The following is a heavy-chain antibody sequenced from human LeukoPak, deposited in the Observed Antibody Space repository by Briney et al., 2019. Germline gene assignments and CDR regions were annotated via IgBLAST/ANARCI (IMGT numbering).Heavy chain of an antibody. D-gene: IGHD5-12*01. CDR3: ARQVATISNWFDP. CDR2: IYHSGST. CDR1: GYSISSGYY. Sequence: SETLSLTCAVSGYSISSGYYWGWIRQPPGKVLGWFGSIYHSGSTYYNPSLKSRATISVDTSKNQFSLKLSSVTAADTAVYYCARQVATISNWFDPWGQGTLVTVSS. V-gene: IGHV4-38-2*01. J-gene: IGHJ5*02.